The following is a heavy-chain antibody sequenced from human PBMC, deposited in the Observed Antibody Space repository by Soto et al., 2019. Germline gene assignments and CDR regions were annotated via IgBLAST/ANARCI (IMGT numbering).Heavy chain of an antibody. D-gene: IGHD2-2*01. V-gene: IGHV3-9*01. CDR1: GFTFHYYA. Sequence: EVQVVESGGGLVQPGTSLRLSCAASGFTFHYYAMHWVRQAPGKGLEWVSGISWNSGSMDYADSVKGRFTISRDNAKNSLYLQMNGLTTEDTAFYYCVRDDRDCSRQSCYGSDFHYYGMDVWGQGTTVTVSS. CDR2: ISWNSGSM. CDR3: VRDDRDCSRQSCYGSDFHYYGMDV. J-gene: IGHJ6*02.